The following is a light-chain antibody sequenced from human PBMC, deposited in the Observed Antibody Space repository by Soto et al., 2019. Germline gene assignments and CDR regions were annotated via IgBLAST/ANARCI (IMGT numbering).Light chain of an antibody. J-gene: IGKJ1*01. CDR2: GAT. CDR1: QGISNY. V-gene: IGKV1-6*01. Sequence: TQITQSPSSLSASVGDRVNLSFRASQGISNYLAWYQQRPGKAPKLLIFGATTLQSGVPSRFSASGSGPDFTLTISSLQPEDFATYYCLQDYNYPWTFGQGNKVDIK. CDR3: LQDYNYPWT.